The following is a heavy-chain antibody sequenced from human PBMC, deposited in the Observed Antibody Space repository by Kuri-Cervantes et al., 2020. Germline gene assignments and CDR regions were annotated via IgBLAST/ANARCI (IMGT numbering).Heavy chain of an antibody. D-gene: IGHD3-10*01. J-gene: IGHJ6*02. V-gene: IGHV4-30-2*01. CDR3: ATVYGSGRRNYYYGMDV. CDR2: IYHSGST. CDR1: GGSISSGGYS. Sequence: SETLSLTCAVSGGSISSGGYSWSWIRQPPGKGLEWIGYIYHSGSTYYNPSLKSRVTISVDTSKNQFSLKLSSVTAADTAVYYCATVYGSGRRNYYYGMDVWGQGTTVTVSS.